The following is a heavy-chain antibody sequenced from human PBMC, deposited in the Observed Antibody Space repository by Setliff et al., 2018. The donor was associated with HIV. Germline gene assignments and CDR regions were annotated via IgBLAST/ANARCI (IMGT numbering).Heavy chain of an antibody. V-gene: IGHV4-59*01. CDR1: GASMTDFY. J-gene: IGHJ4*02. CDR3: ARIFGGNSAPFDY. CDR2: IYYNGIT. D-gene: IGHD2-21*02. Sequence: ETLSLTCTVSGASMTDFYWSWIRQTPGKGLEWIGQIYYNGITNYNPSLKSRVSMSMDTSKTQFSLRLSSVTAADTAVYYCARIFGGNSAPFDYWGQGILVTVSS.